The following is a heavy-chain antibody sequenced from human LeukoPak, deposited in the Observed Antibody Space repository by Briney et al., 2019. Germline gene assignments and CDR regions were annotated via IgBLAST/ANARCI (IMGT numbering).Heavy chain of an antibody. CDR2: INPSSGGT. CDR1: GYTFTGYY. V-gene: IGHV1-2*02. D-gene: IGHD2/OR15-2a*01. CDR3: ARDQNGMDV. J-gene: IGHJ6*02. Sequence: ASVKVSCKASGYTFTGYYMHWVRQAPGQGLEWVGWINPSSGGTDYAQKFLGRVTVTRDTSISTAYMELSRLTSDDTAVYYCARDQNGMDVWGQGTTVTVSS.